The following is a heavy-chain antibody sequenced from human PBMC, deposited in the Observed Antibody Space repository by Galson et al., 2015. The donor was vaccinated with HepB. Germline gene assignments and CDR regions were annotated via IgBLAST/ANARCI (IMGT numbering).Heavy chain of an antibody. CDR2: ISYTGRYT. D-gene: IGHD4-17*01. J-gene: IGHJ2*01. CDR1: GFSFNYFP. Sequence: SLRLSCAASGFSFNYFPMHWVRQAPGKGLEWVAVISYTGRYTNYADFGKGRFTISRDNSKNALYLQMNSLRVDDTALYYCVRPRGGAAGDYQNWYFDLWGRGTLVTVSS. CDR3: VRPRGGAAGDYQNWYFDL. V-gene: IGHV3-30*04.